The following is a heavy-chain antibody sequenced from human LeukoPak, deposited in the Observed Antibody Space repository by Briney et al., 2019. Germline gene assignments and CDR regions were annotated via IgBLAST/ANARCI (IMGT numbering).Heavy chain of an antibody. CDR2: ISAYNGNT. CDR3: ARGTLYGYDIYFDY. D-gene: IGHD5-18*01. Sequence: ASVKVSCEASGYTFTSYGTSWVRQAPGQGLEWMGWISAYNGNTNYAQKLQGRVTMTTDTSTSTAYMELRSLRSDDTAVYYCARGTLYGYDIYFDYWGQGTLVTVSS. J-gene: IGHJ4*02. CDR1: GYTFTSYG. V-gene: IGHV1-18*01.